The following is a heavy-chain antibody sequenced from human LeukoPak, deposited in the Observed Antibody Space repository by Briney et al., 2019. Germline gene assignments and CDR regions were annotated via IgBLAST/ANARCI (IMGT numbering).Heavy chain of an antibody. CDR3: AKDREYNSGWYYFDY. CDR2: ISGSGGST. Sequence: PPGGSLRLSCAASGFTFSNYAMSWVRQAPGKGLEWVSGISGSGGSTYYADSVKGRFTISRDNSRNTLYLQMISLRREDTAVYYCAKDREYNSGWYYFDYWGQGTLVTVSS. D-gene: IGHD6-19*01. CDR1: GFTFSNYA. V-gene: IGHV3-23*01. J-gene: IGHJ4*02.